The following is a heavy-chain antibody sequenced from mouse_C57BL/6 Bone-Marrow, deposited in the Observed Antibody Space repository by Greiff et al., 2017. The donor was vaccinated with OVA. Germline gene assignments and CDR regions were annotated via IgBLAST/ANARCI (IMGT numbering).Heavy chain of an antibody. CDR3: TGGGYYVFMDY. D-gene: IGHD2-3*01. V-gene: IGHV6-3*01. CDR2: IRLKSDNYAT. CDR1: GFTFSNYW. Sequence: EVMLVESGGGLVQPGGSMKLSCVASGFTFSNYWMNWVRQSPEKGLEWVAQIRLKSDNYATHYAESGKGRFTISRDDSKSSVYLQMNNLRAEDTGIYYCTGGGYYVFMDYWGQGTSVTVSS. J-gene: IGHJ4*01.